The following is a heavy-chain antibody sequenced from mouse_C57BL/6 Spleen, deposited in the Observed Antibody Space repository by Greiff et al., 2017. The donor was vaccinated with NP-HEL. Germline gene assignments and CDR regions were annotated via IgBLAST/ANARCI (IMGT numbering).Heavy chain of an antibody. CDR1: GYTFTDYY. V-gene: IGHV1-26*01. CDR2: INPNNGGT. J-gene: IGHJ3*01. CDR3: ARERGYSGPFAY. Sequence: EVQLHQSGPELVKPGASVKISCKASGYTFTDYYMNWVKQSHGKSLEWIGDINPNNGGTSYNQKFKGKATLTVDKSSSTAYMELRSLTSEDSAVYYCARERGYSGPFAYWGQGTLVTVSA. D-gene: IGHD3-1*01.